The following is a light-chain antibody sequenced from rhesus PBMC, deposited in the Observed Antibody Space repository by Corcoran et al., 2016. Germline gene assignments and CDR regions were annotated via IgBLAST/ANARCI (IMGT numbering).Light chain of an antibody. CDR1: QGIGNF. V-gene: IGKV1S3*01. J-gene: IGKJ1*01. Sequence: DIQMTQSPSSLSASVGDTVTITCRASQGIGNFLAWYQQKPGKAPKALIFYASTLEGGVPSRFSGSGAGTDFTLTITSLQPEDFAIYYCQQHNNFPLTFGQGTKVEIQ. CDR2: YAS. CDR3: QQHNNFPLT.